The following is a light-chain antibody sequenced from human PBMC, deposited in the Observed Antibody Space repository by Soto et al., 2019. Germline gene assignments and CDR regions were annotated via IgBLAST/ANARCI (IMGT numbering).Light chain of an antibody. J-gene: IGKJ4*01. CDR1: QNIRNY. V-gene: IGKV1-39*01. CDR2: AAS. CDR3: QQSFSFPAT. Sequence: IHMTQSPSFLSASVGDRVTITCRTSQNIRNYLNWYQQKPGTVPELLISAASSLQSGVPSRFSGSGSGTDFTLTISSLQPEDFVTYFCQQSFSFPATFGGGTKVDI.